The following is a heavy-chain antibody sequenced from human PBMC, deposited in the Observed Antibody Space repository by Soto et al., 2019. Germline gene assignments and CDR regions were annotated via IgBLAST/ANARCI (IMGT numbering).Heavy chain of an antibody. Sequence: SETLSLTCTVSGGSISSGGYYRSWIRRHPGKGLEWIGYIYYSGSTYYNPSLKSRVTISVDTSKNQFSLKLSSVTAADTAVYYCAREEDYGGNSNYFDYWGQGTLVTVSS. J-gene: IGHJ4*02. CDR2: IYYSGST. CDR3: AREEDYGGNSNYFDY. CDR1: GGSISSGGYY. V-gene: IGHV4-31*03. D-gene: IGHD4-17*01.